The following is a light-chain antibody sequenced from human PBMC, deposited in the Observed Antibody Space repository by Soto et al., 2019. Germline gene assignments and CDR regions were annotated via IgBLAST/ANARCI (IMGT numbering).Light chain of an antibody. V-gene: IGKV3-20*01. Sequence: EIVLTQSPGTLSLSAGERATLSCRASQNISSSYLAWYQQKPGQAPRLLIYGASSRATGIPDRLSGSGSGTDFTLTISRLEPEDFAVYYCQQYGSSPQTFGQGTKVEIK. CDR3: QQYGSSPQT. J-gene: IGKJ1*01. CDR2: GAS. CDR1: QNISSSY.